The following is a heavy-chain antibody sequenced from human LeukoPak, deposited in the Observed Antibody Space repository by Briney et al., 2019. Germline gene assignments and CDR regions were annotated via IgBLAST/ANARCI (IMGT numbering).Heavy chain of an antibody. D-gene: IGHD6-13*01. V-gene: IGHV1-46*01. Sequence: AASVKVSCKASGYTFTSYYMHWVRQAPGQGLEWMGIINPSGGSTSYAQKFQGRVTMTEDTSTDTAYLELSSMRSEDTAAYYCATDPTAYSSSRYFDYWGQGTLVTVSS. CDR2: INPSGGST. CDR3: ATDPTAYSSSRYFDY. CDR1: GYTFTSYY. J-gene: IGHJ4*02.